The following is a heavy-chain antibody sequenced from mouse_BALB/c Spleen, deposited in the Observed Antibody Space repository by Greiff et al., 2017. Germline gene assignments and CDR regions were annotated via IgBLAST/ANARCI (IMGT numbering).Heavy chain of an antibody. CDR1: GYTFSSYW. CDR2: ILPGSGST. V-gene: IGHV1-9*01. J-gene: IGHJ4*01. Sequence: QVQLQQSGAELMKPGASVKISCKATGYTFSSYWIEWVKQRPGHGLEWIGEILPGSGSTNYNEKFKGKATFTADTSSNTAYMQLSSLTSEDSAVYYCARPDEDYYAMDYWGQGTSVTVSS. CDR3: ARPDEDYYAMDY.